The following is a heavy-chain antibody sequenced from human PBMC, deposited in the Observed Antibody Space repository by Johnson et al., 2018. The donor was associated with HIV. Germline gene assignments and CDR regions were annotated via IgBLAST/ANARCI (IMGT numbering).Heavy chain of an antibody. V-gene: IGHV3-30*03. CDR1: GFTFDDYG. Sequence: QVQLVESGGGLVQPGGSLRLSCAASGFTFDDYGMSWVRQAPGKGLEWVAVISHDGSNKYYADSVKGRFTISRDNSKNTLYLQMNSLRPEDTAVYFCARGGLYIQVLAFDAFDIWGQGTMVTVSS. J-gene: IGHJ3*02. D-gene: IGHD4/OR15-4a*01. CDR2: ISHDGSNK. CDR3: ARGGLYIQVLAFDAFDI.